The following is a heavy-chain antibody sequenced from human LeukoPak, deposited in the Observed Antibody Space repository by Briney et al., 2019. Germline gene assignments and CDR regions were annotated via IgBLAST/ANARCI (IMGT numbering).Heavy chain of an antibody. Sequence: GGSLRLSCAASGFTVSSNYMSWVRQAPGEGLEWVSVIYSGGSTYYADSVKGRFTISRDNSKNTLYLQMNSLRAEDTAVYYCAKGHVTMIVVISPIDYWGQGTLVTVPS. J-gene: IGHJ4*02. V-gene: IGHV3-53*01. D-gene: IGHD3-22*01. CDR3: AKGHVTMIVVISPIDY. CDR1: GFTVSSNY. CDR2: IYSGGST.